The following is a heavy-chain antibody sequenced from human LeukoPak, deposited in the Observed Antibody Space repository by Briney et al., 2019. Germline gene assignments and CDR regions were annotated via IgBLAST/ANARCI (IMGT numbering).Heavy chain of an antibody. J-gene: IGHJ4*02. CDR2: INHSGST. V-gene: IGHV4-34*01. CDR1: GGSFSGYY. Sequence: SETLSLTCAVYGGSFSGYYWSWIRQPPGKGLEWIGEINHSGSTNYNPSLKSRVTISVDTSKNQFSLKLSSVTAADTAVYYCARPSQYCSSTSCYIPDSGQGTLVTVSS. CDR3: ARPSQYCSSTSCYIPD. D-gene: IGHD2-2*02.